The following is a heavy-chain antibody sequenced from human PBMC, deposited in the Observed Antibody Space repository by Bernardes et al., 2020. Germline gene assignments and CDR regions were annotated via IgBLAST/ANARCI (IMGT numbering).Heavy chain of an antibody. J-gene: IGHJ6*02. CDR3: ARLGNPMNRGEFYYYYYGMDV. Sequence: TRALTCPVSGGSISSTSYYWGWIRQPPGTGLEWIGSIYYIGTTSYNPSLKSRVTMSVDTSKSQLSLRLTSVTAADTAVYYCARLGNPMNRGEFYYYYYGMDVWGQGTTVTVSS. CDR2: IYYIGTT. CDR1: GGSISSTSYY. V-gene: IGHV4-39*01. D-gene: IGHD3-10*01.